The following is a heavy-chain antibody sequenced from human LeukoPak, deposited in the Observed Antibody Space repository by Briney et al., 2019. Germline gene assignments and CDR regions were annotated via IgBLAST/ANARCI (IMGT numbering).Heavy chain of an antibody. CDR2: INPSGGST. V-gene: IGHV1-46*01. D-gene: IGHD4-23*01. CDR3: AIARTVVTPPDY. CDR1: GYTFTSYY. J-gene: IGHJ4*02. Sequence: ASVKVSCKASGYTFTSYYMRWVRQAPGQGLEWMGIINPSGGSTSYAQKFQGRVTMTRDTSTSTVYMELSSLRSEDTAVYYCAIARTVVTPPDYWGQGTLVTVSS.